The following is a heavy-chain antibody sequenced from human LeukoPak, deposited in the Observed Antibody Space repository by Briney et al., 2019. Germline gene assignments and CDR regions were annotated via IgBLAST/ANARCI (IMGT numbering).Heavy chain of an antibody. J-gene: IGHJ5*02. V-gene: IGHV4-31*03. CDR3: ARYPRDPEWFDP. CDR2: IYYSGST. CDR1: GGSISSGGYY. D-gene: IGHD1-14*01. Sequence: SETLSLTCTVSGGSISSGGYYWSWIRQHPGKGLEWIGYIYYSGSTYYNPSLKSRVTISVDTSKNQFSLKLSSVTAADTAVCYCARYPRDPEWFDPWGQGTLVTVSS.